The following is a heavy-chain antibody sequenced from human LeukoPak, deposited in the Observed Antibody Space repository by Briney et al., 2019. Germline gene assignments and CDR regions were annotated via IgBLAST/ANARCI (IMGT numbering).Heavy chain of an antibody. Sequence: SETLSLTCAVYGGSFSGYYWSWIRQPPGKELEWIGEINHSGSTNYNPSLKSRVTISVDTSKNQFSLKLSSVTAADTAVYYCASPSPKYYYDSSGYYRRFDYWGQGTLVTVSS. CDR3: ASPSPKYYYDSSGYYRRFDY. CDR1: GGSFSGYY. D-gene: IGHD3-22*01. J-gene: IGHJ4*02. V-gene: IGHV4-34*01. CDR2: INHSGST.